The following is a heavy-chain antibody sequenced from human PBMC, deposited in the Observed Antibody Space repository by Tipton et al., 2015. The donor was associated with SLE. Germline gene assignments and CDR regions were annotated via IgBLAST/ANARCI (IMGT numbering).Heavy chain of an antibody. D-gene: IGHD1-26*01. CDR3: ARGFGSWSDAFDI. CDR1: GYSFTSYW. CDR2: IYPADSHT. J-gene: IGHJ3*02. Sequence: QLVQSGAEVKKPGESLKISCKGSGYSFTSYWIGWVRQMPGKGLEWMGIIYPADSHTTYSPSFQGQVTISADESISTAYLHWSSLKASDTAMYYCARGFGSWSDAFDIWGQGTMVTVSS. V-gene: IGHV5-51*01.